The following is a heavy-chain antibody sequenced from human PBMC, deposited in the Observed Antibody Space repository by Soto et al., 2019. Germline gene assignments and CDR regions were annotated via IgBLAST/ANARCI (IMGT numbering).Heavy chain of an antibody. CDR1: GFTFSAYW. J-gene: IGHJ6*02. V-gene: IGHV3-7*03. Sequence: PGWSLRLSCAAPGFTFSAYWMSWVRQAPGKGLEGVADIKAEGTEQYYLGPVRGRFSISRDNDRKPLYLQMTSQRVEATPAYSCGRFFAYHGLDHWGQGTMVTVSS. CDR2: IKAEGTEQ. CDR3: GRFFAYHGLDH.